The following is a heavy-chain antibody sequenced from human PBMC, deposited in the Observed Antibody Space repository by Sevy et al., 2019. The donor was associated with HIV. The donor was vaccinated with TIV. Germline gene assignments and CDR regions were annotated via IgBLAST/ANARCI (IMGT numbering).Heavy chain of an antibody. CDR3: AKGGGGHYDPDEIGYYFYYYNMDV. Sequence: GGSLRLSCAVSGFSFDSYGMTWVRQAPGKGLEWVSGTSGSGTRTYYADSVKGRFSISRDNSKNRLYLQMNSLRSEDPAIYYCAKGGGGHYDPDEIGYYFYYYNMDVWGKGTTVTVSS. J-gene: IGHJ6*03. CDR1: GFSFDSYG. CDR2: TSGSGTRT. V-gene: IGHV3-23*01. D-gene: IGHD3-22*01.